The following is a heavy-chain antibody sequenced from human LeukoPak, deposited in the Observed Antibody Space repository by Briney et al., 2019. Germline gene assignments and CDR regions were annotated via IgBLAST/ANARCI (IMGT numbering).Heavy chain of an antibody. Sequence: ASVKVSCKASGGTFSSYAISWVRQAPGQGLEWMGWISAYNGNTNYAQKLQGRVTVTTDTSTSTAYMELRSLRSDDTAVYYCARDIAARLGYYYYYMDVWGKGTTVTVSS. V-gene: IGHV1-18*01. D-gene: IGHD6-6*01. CDR2: ISAYNGNT. CDR3: ARDIAARLGYYYYYMDV. J-gene: IGHJ6*03. CDR1: GGTFSSYA.